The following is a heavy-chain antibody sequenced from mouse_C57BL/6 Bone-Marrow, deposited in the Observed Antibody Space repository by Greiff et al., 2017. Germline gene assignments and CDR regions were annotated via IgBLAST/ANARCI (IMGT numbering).Heavy chain of an antibody. CDR3: ARSITVGYFDY. CDR2: IRNKANGYTT. V-gene: IGHV7-3*01. CDR1: GFTFTDYY. J-gene: IGHJ2*01. D-gene: IGHD3-3*01. Sequence: EVKLMESGGGLVQPGGSLSLSCAASGFTFTDYYMSWVRQPPGKALEWLGFIRNKANGYTTEYSASVKGRFTISRDNSQSILYLQMNALGAEDSATDYCARSITVGYFDYWGQGTTLTVSS.